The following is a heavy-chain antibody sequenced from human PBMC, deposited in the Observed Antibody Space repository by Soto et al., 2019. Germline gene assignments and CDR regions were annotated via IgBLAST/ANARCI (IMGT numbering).Heavy chain of an antibody. CDR1: GGSISSSNW. J-gene: IGHJ5*02. D-gene: IGHD2-2*01. CDR2: IYHSGST. CDR3: ARLTYIVVVPAAIQVGFDP. V-gene: IGHV4-4*02. Sequence: TLSLTCAVSGGSISSSNWWSWVRQPPGKGLEWIGEIYHSGSTNYNPSLKSRVTISVDKSKNQFSLKLSSVTAADTAVYYCARLTYIVVVPAAIQVGFDPWGQGTLVTV.